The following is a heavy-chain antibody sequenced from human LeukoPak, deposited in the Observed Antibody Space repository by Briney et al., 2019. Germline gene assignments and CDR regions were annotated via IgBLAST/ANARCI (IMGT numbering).Heavy chain of an antibody. CDR2: INPNSGGT. CDR3: ARVDYYDSSGYLIDP. V-gene: IGHV1-2*02. Sequence: GASVKVSCKASGYTFTGYYMHWVRQAPGQGLEWMGWINPNSGGTNYAQKFQGRVTMTRDTSISTAYMELSRLRSDDTAVYYCARVDYYDSSGYLIDPWGQGTLVTVSS. J-gene: IGHJ5*02. CDR1: GYTFTGYY. D-gene: IGHD3-22*01.